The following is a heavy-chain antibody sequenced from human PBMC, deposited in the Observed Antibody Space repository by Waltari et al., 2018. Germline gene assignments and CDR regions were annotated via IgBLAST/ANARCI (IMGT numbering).Heavy chain of an antibody. CDR2: IYPADSDS. J-gene: IGHJ4*02. CDR1: GHRFSTHY. D-gene: IGHD2-21*01. V-gene: IGHV5-51*01. Sequence: VPLVQSGAEVTKPGESLTLPCTTSGHRFSTHYIAWVRQVPGKGLAWVGLIYPADSDSTISPSFQGQVSISVDKSTNTTFLQWRSLKASDTAMYYCASGYYSRPIDSWGQGTLVSVSS. CDR3: ASGYYSRPIDS.